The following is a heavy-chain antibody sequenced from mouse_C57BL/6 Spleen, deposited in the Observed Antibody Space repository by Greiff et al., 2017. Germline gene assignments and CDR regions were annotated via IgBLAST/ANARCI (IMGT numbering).Heavy chain of an antibody. D-gene: IGHD2-3*01. J-gene: IGHJ4*01. Sequence: VQLQQSGPELVTPGASVKLSCKASGYSFTDYNMNWVKQSNGKSLEWIGVINPNYGTTSYNQKFKGKATLTVDQASSTAYMQLNSLTSEDSAVYYCARSEDGYYDYAMDYWGQGTSVTVSA. CDR3: ARSEDGYYDYAMDY. V-gene: IGHV1-39*01. CDR2: INPNYGTT. CDR1: GYSFTDYN.